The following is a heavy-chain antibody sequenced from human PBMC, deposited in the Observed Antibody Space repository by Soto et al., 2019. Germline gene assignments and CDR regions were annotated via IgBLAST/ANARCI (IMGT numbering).Heavy chain of an antibody. CDR2: ISGSAYES. CDR1: GFTFSAYG. CDR3: AKDRTATFQYYFDY. J-gene: IGHJ4*02. Sequence: VQLLESGGGLVQPGGSLRLSCAASGFTFSAYGMSWVRQAPGKGPEWVSGISGSAYESKYADSVKGRFTVSRDNSRNNLYRQMHSLRAEDTGVYYGAKDRTATFQYYFDYWGQGALITVSS. D-gene: IGHD5-18*01. V-gene: IGHV3-23*01.